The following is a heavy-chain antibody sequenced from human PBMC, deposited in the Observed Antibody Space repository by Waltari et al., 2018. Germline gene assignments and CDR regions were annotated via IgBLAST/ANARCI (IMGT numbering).Heavy chain of an antibody. CDR2: IYYSGST. V-gene: IGHV4-59*01. Sequence: QVQLQESGPGLVKPSETLSLTCTVSGGSISSYYWSWIRQPPGKGLEWIGNIYYSGSTTYTPSLKSRVTISVDTSKNQFSLKLSSVTAADTAVYYCSLCSTSCYATYYYGMDVWGQGTTVTVSS. CDR1: GGSISSYY. CDR3: SLCSTSCYATYYYGMDV. J-gene: IGHJ6*02. D-gene: IGHD2-2*01.